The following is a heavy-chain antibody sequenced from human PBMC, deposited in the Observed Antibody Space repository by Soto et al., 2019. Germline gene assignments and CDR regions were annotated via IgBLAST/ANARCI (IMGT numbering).Heavy chain of an antibody. D-gene: IGHD2-15*01. Sequence: QVQLVQSGAEVKKPGASVKVSCKTSGYTFTSYYLHWVRQAPGQGLEWMGIINPSGGSTSYAQKFQGRVTMTRDTSTNTVYMDLSSLRSEDTAVYYCARAKGWYDAFDMWGQVTMVTVSS. CDR2: INPSGGST. V-gene: IGHV1-46*01. CDR1: GYTFTSYY. CDR3: ARAKGWYDAFDM. J-gene: IGHJ3*02.